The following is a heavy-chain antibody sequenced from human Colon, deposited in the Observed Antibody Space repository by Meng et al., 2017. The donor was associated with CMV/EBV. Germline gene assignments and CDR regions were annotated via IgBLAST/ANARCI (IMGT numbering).Heavy chain of an antibody. D-gene: IGHD2-15*01. CDR1: GFVYSSYA. Sequence: GGSLRLSCEASGFVYSSYAMYWVRQAPGKGLEWVAGILHDGSSEYYADSVKGRFTISRDNPKNTLSLQMDSLRNEDTATYYCARDRVATPKAGYGMDVWGQGTTVTVSS. CDR2: ILHDGSSE. J-gene: IGHJ6*02. CDR3: ARDRVATPKAGYGMDV. V-gene: IGHV3-30-3*01.